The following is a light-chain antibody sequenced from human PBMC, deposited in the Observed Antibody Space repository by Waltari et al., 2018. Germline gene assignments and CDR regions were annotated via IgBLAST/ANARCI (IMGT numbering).Light chain of an antibody. Sequence: QSALTQPASVSGSPGQSIPISCTGPSSDVGGYNYVSWYQQHPGKAPKLMIYEVSNRPSGVSNRFSGSKSGNTASLTISGLQAEDEADYYCSSYTSSSTGVFGGGTKLTVL. CDR1: SSDVGGYNY. CDR2: EVS. CDR3: SSYTSSSTGV. V-gene: IGLV2-14*01. J-gene: IGLJ2*01.